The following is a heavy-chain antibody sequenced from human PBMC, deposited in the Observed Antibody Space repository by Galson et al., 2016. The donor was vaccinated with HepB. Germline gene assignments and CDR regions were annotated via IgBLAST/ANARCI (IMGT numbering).Heavy chain of an antibody. CDR1: GFTFSSYA. CDR3: VRESKFYCSSTSCYFDH. J-gene: IGHJ4*02. Sequence: SLRLSCAVSGFTFSSYAMSWFRQAPGKGLEWVSSITGSGGRSDFADSVKGRFTISRDNAKNTVYLQMNNLRAEDTAIYYCVRESKFYCSSTSCYFDHWGQGALVAVSA. V-gene: IGHV3-23*01. D-gene: IGHD2-2*01. CDR2: ITGSGGRS.